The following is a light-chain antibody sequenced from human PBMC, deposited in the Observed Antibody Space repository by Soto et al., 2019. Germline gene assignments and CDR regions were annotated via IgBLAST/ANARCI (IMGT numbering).Light chain of an antibody. CDR3: QQYEAVVT. V-gene: IGKV3-20*01. CDR2: GAS. CDR1: QSLTNNY. Sequence: ESVLTQSRGTLSLSPGERATLSCRASQSLTNNYFAWYQQTPGRALRLLTDGASTRATGSPDRFSGSGSGTAFTLTISRLEPEDVAVYYCQQYEAVVTFGQGTKVDIK. J-gene: IGKJ1*01.